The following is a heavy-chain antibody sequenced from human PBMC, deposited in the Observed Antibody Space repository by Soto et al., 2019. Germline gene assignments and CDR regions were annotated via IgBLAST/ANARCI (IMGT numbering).Heavy chain of an antibody. CDR1: GYMFTGYY. J-gene: IGHJ2*01. CDR2: INPNSGGT. V-gene: IGHV1-2*02. CDR3: XXXXXXXXXXXEFDGYWFXDL. Sequence: QVQLVQSGAEVKKPGASVMVSCKASGYMFTGYYMHWVRQAPGQGLEWMGWINPNSGGTNYAQRFQGXVTMTTXTSXXTXXMELTSLTTDDTAVXXXXXXXXXXXXXXEFDGYWFXDL.